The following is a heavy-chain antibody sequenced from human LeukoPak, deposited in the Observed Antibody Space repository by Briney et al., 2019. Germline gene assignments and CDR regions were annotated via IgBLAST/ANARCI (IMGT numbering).Heavy chain of an antibody. D-gene: IGHD2-15*01. V-gene: IGHV3-23*01. Sequence: PGGSLRLSCAASGFTFSSFGMSWVRQAPGKGLEWVSTISGNAVATYYADSVKGRFTISRDNSKNTLYLQINSLEAEDTAIYYCAKRGSGTLLPTYYYYMDVWGKGTTVTVSS. CDR3: AKRGSGTLLPTYYYYMDV. J-gene: IGHJ6*03. CDR2: ISGNAVAT. CDR1: GFTFSSFG.